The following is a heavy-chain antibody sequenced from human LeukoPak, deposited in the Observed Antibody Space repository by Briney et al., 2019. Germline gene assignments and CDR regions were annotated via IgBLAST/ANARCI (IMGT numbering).Heavy chain of an antibody. V-gene: IGHV3-21*01. J-gene: IGHJ6*03. CDR3: ARDNSRIAAAGRTAYYYYYYMDV. Sequence: GGSLRLSCAASGFTFSSYSMNWVRQAPGKGLEWVSSISSSSSYIYYADSVKGRFTISRDNAKNSLYLQMNSLRAEDTAVYYCARDNSRIAAAGRTAYYYYYYMDVWGKGTTVTVSS. CDR1: GFTFSSYS. D-gene: IGHD6-13*01. CDR2: ISSSSSYI.